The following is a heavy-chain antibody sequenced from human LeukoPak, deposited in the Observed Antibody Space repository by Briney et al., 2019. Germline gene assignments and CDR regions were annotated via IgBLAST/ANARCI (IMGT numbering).Heavy chain of an antibody. J-gene: IGHJ4*02. D-gene: IGHD6-19*01. CDR1: GGSISSSSYY. Sequence: SETLSLTCTVSGGSISSSSYYWGWIRQPPGKGLEWIGSIYYSGSTYYNPTLKSRVTISVDTSKNQFSLKLSSVAAADTAVYYCARDTPKSGWYFANYWGQGTLVTVSS. V-gene: IGHV4-39*07. CDR2: IYYSGST. CDR3: ARDTPKSGWYFANY.